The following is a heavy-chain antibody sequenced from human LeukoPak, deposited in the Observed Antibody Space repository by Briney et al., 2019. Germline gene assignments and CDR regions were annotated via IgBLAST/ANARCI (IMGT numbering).Heavy chain of an antibody. D-gene: IGHD3-3*01. CDR3: AKGYDFWSGYYHDDAFDI. J-gene: IGHJ3*02. CDR2: ISGSGGST. CDR1: GFTLSSYA. V-gene: IGHV3-23*01. Sequence: GGSLRLSCAASGFTLSSYAMSWVRQAPGKGLEWVSAISGSGGSTYYADSVKGRFTISRDNSKNTLYLQMNSLRAEDTAVYYCAKGYDFWSGYYHDDAFDIWGQGTMVTVSS.